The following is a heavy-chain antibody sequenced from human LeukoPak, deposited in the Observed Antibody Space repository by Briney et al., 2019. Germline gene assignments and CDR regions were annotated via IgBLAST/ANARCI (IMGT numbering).Heavy chain of an antibody. D-gene: IGHD3-10*01. Sequence: SETLSLTCTVSGGSISSSSYYWGWIRQPPGKGLEWIGGIYYSGSTYYNPSLKSRVTISVDTSKNQFSLKLSSVTAADTAVYYCARDTWWYYGSGSSMYYFDYWGQGTLVTVSS. V-gene: IGHV4-39*07. CDR2: IYYSGST. CDR3: ARDTWWYYGSGSSMYYFDY. CDR1: GGSISSSSYY. J-gene: IGHJ4*02.